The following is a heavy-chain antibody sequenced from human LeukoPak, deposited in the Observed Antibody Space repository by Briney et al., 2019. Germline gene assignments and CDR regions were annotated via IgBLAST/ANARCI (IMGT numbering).Heavy chain of an antibody. CDR1: GGSFSGYY. V-gene: IGHV4-34*01. Sequence: SETLSLTCAVYGGSFSGYYWSWIRQPPGKGLEWIGEINHSGSTNYNPSLKSRVTISVDTSKNQFSLKLSSVTAADTAVYYCARGHDYYDSSGYYDYWGQGTLVTVSS. D-gene: IGHD3-22*01. J-gene: IGHJ4*02. CDR2: INHSGST. CDR3: ARGHDYYDSSGYYDY.